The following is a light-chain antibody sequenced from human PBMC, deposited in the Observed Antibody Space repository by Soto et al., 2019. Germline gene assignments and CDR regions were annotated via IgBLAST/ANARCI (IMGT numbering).Light chain of an antibody. Sequence: QSALTQPPSASGSPGQSVTISCTGTSSDVGGYHYVSWYQQHPGKAPKLMIYAVSKRPSGVPDRISGSKSGNTASLTVSGLQAEDESDYYCSSYAGNNYVVFGGGTKLTVL. J-gene: IGLJ2*01. CDR1: SSDVGGYHY. CDR3: SSYAGNNYVV. V-gene: IGLV2-8*01. CDR2: AVS.